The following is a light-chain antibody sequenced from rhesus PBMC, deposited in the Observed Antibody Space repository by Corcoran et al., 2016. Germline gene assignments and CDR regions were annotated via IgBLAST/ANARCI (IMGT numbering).Light chain of an antibody. Sequence: DIQMTQSPSSLSASVGDRVTITCRASQGLSIWLAWYQQKPGKDPNLLIYKASTLQSGVPSRFSGSGSGAEFTLTISSLQPEELATYYCQQHGSAPRTFGQGTKVEIK. CDR3: QQHGSAPRT. J-gene: IGKJ1*01. CDR2: KAS. CDR1: QGLSIW. V-gene: IGKV1-21*01.